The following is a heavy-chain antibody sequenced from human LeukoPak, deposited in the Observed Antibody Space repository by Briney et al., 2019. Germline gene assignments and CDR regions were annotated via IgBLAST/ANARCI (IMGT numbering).Heavy chain of an antibody. D-gene: IGHD5-18*01. Sequence: GESLQISCKASGSSFTSYWIGWVRQVPGKGLELMGIIYPGDSDTRYSPSFQGQVTISADQSINTASLQWSSLKASDTAIYYCARRGEAMDPFDYWGQGTLVTVSP. J-gene: IGHJ4*02. V-gene: IGHV5-51*01. CDR1: GSSFTSYW. CDR2: IYPGDSDT. CDR3: ARRGEAMDPFDY.